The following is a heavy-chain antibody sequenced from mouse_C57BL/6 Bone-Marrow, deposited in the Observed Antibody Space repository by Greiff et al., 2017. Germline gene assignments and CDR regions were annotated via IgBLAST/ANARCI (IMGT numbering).Heavy chain of an antibody. D-gene: IGHD1-1*01. V-gene: IGHV1-47*01. CDR2: FHPYNDDT. Sequence: QVQLQQSGAELVKPGASVKMSCKASGYTFTTYPIEWMKQNHGKSLEWIGNFHPYNDDTKYNEKFKGKATLTVEKSSSTVYWELSRLTSDDSAVYYCARNYYGSSYGYFDYWGQGTTLTVSS. J-gene: IGHJ2*01. CDR1: GYTFTTYP. CDR3: ARNYYGSSYGYFDY.